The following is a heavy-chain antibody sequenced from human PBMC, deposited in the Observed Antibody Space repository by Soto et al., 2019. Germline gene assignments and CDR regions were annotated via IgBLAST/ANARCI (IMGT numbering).Heavy chain of an antibody. J-gene: IGHJ6*02. CDR3: ARIITIFGVPAYYGMDV. CDR1: GGTFSSYA. V-gene: IGHV1-69*13. Sequence: SVKVSCKASGGTFSSYAISWVRQAPGQGLEWMGGIIPIFGTANYAQKFQGRVMITADESTSTAYMELSSLRSEDTAVYYCARIITIFGVPAYYGMDVWGQGTTVTVSS. D-gene: IGHD3-3*01. CDR2: IIPIFGTA.